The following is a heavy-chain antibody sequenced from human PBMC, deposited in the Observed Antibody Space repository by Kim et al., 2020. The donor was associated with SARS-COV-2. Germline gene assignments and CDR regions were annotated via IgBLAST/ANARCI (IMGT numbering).Heavy chain of an antibody. V-gene: IGHV1-69*13. Sequence: SVKVSCKASGGTFSSYAISWVRQAPGQGLEWMGGNIPIFGTANYAQKFQGRVTITADESTSTAYMELSSLRSEDTAVYYCARDLTYYDFWSGVRWFDPWGQGTLVTVSS. CDR1: GGTFSSYA. D-gene: IGHD3-3*01. CDR3: ARDLTYYDFWSGVRWFDP. J-gene: IGHJ5*02. CDR2: NIPIFGTA.